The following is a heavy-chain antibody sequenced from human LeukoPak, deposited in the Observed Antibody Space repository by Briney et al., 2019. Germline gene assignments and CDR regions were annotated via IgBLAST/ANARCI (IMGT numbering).Heavy chain of an antibody. D-gene: IGHD1-14*01. CDR1: GYTFNGYY. V-gene: IGHV1-2*02. J-gene: IGHJ4*02. Sequence: ASVKVSCKAFGYTFNGYYIHWVRQAPGQGLEWMGWISPNSGATSYAQKFQGRLTLTRDTSINTVYMELSSLISDDTAVFYCARAPAPIKYNIDYWGQGTLATVSS. CDR2: ISPNSGAT. CDR3: ARAPAPIKYNIDY.